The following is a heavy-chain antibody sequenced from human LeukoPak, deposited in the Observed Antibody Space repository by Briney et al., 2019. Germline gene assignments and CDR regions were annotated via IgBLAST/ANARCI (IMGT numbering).Heavy chain of an antibody. Sequence: SETLSLTCTVSGGSISIYYWSWVRQPPGKGLEWIGYIYYSGSTNYNPSLKSRVTISVHTSKNQFSLKLSSVTAADTAVYYCARDSLVYNAFDIWGQGTMVTVSS. CDR1: GGSISIYY. CDR3: ARDSLVYNAFDI. V-gene: IGHV4-59*01. CDR2: IYYSGST. J-gene: IGHJ3*02. D-gene: IGHD1-14*01.